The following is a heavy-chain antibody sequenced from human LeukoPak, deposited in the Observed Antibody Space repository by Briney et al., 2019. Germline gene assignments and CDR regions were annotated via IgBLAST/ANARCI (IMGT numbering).Heavy chain of an antibody. CDR2: IYYSGST. CDR3: ARAARGGNSFLFGY. Sequence: SETLSLTCTVSGGSISSYYWSWIRQPPGKGLEWIGYIYYSGSTNYNPSLKSRVTISVDTSKNQFSLKLSSVTAADTAVYYCARAARGGNSFLFGYWGQGTLVTVSS. CDR1: GGSISSYY. D-gene: IGHD4-23*01. J-gene: IGHJ4*02. V-gene: IGHV4-59*01.